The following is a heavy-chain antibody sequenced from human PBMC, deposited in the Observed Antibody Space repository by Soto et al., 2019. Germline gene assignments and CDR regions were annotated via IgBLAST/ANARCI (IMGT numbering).Heavy chain of an antibody. V-gene: IGHV3-23*01. CDR1: EFTFSSNA. CDR2: ITGSGSTT. CDR3: AKDFTAYLSSWFHL. Sequence: EVQLLESGGGLVQPGGSLRLSCAASEFTFSSNAMHWVRQAPGKGLEWVSGITGSGSTTFYADSVKGRFTISRDNSKNTLYLHMSSLSAEDTAIYYCAKDFTAYLSSWFHLWGQGTLVTVSS. D-gene: IGHD6-13*01. J-gene: IGHJ5*02.